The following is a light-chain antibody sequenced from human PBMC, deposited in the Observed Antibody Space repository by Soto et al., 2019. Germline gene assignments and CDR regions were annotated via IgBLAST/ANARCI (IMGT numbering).Light chain of an antibody. CDR3: QQYGSWT. CDR2: GAS. V-gene: IGKV3-20*01. J-gene: IGKJ1*01. Sequence: EIVLTQSPGTLSLSPGERATLSCRASQSISSNYLAWYQQKPGQAPRLLIYGASSRATGLPDRFSGSGAGTDFTLTISRLEPEDSAIYYCQQYGSWTFGQGTKVEIK. CDR1: QSISSNY.